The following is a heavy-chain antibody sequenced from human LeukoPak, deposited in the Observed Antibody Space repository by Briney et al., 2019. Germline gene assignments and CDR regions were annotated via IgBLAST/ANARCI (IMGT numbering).Heavy chain of an antibody. V-gene: IGHV1-2*02. D-gene: IGHD5-18*01. CDR1: GYTFTGYY. J-gene: IGHJ4*02. Sequence: ASVTVSCKDSGYTFTGYYMHWVRQAPGQGLEWMGWINPNSGGTNYAQKFQGRVTMTREKSISTAYMELSRLRSDDTAVYYCARVPQYTAMVTGQLDYWGQGTLVTVSS. CDR3: ARVPQYTAMVTGQLDY. CDR2: INPNSGGT.